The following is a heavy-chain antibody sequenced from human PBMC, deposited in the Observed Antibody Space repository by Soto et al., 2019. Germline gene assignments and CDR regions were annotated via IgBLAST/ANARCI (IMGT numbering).Heavy chain of an antibody. V-gene: IGHV3-30-3*01. D-gene: IGHD2-15*01. CDR3: AREPNSDEVNCSGGSCYLSY. CDR2: ISYDGSNK. Sequence: QVQLVESGGGVVQPGRSLRLSCAASGFTFSSYAMHWVRQAPGKGLEWVAVISYDGSNKYYPDSVKGRFTISRDNSKNTLYLQMNSLRAEDTAVYYCAREPNSDEVNCSGGSCYLSYWGQGTLVTVSS. CDR1: GFTFSSYA. J-gene: IGHJ4*02.